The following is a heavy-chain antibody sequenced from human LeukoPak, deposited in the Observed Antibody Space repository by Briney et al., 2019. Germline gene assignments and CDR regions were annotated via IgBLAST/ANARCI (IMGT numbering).Heavy chain of an antibody. CDR3: ARPPKYSSGIDY. J-gene: IGHJ4*02. CDR1: GFTFSSYS. D-gene: IGHD6-19*01. CDR2: ISSSSSYI. V-gene: IGHV3-21*01. Sequence: GGSLRLSCAASGFTFSSYSMNWVRQAQGKGLDWVSSISSSSSYIYYADSVKGRFTVSRDNAKNSLYLQMNSLRAEDTAVYYCARPPKYSSGIDYWGQGTLVTVSS.